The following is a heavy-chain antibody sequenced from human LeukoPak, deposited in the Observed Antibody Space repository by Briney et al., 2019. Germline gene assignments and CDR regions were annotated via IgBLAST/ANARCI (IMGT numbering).Heavy chain of an antibody. D-gene: IGHD6-6*01. CDR3: ARACRMSSSSSDY. Sequence: PGGSLRLSCAASGFTFSSYGMHWVCQAPGKGLEWVAVIWYDGSNKYYADSVKGRFTISRDNSKNTLYLPMNSLRAEDTAVYYCARACRMSSSSSDYWGQGTLVTVSS. CDR1: GFTFSSYG. CDR2: IWYDGSNK. J-gene: IGHJ4*02. V-gene: IGHV3-33*01.